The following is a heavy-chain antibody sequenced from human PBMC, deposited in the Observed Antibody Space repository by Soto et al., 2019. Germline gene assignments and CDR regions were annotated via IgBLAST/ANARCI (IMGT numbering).Heavy chain of an antibody. V-gene: IGHV4-61*01. CDR3: MKAHESGDFLGMSV. Sequence: PSETLSLTCTVSGGSVSTGMKYWGWVRQPPGKALEFIGYMYKTGETLLNSSLKSRVTLSMETSKNQFSLTLSSVTAADTAVYLCMKAHESGDFLGMSVWGPGTTVTSP. D-gene: IGHD3-10*01. CDR2: MYKTGET. J-gene: IGHJ6*02. CDR1: GGSVSTGMKY.